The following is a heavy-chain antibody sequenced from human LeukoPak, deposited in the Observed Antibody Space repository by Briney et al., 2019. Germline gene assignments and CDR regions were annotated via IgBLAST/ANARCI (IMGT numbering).Heavy chain of an antibody. J-gene: IGHJ3*02. Sequence: SQTLSLTCAISGDSVSSNSAAWNWIRQSPSRGLEWLGRTYYRSKWYNDYAVSVKSRITINPDTSKNQFSLQLNSVTPEDTAVYYCARDHTMVRESWGAFDIWGQGTMVTVSS. CDR3: ARDHTMVRESWGAFDI. D-gene: IGHD3-10*01. CDR1: GDSVSSNSAA. CDR2: TYYRSKWYN. V-gene: IGHV6-1*01.